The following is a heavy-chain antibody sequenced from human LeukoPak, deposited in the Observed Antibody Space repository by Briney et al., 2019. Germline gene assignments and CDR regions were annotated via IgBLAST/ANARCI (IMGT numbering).Heavy chain of an antibody. CDR2: ISGSGGST. V-gene: IGHV3-23*01. CDR1: GFTFSSYA. Sequence: GGSLRLSCAASGFTFSSYAMSCVRQAPGKGLEWVSAISGSGGSTYYADSVKGRFTISRDNAKNSLYLQMNSLSVEETALYYCVRDGMGIIKAFDTWGQGTMVTVSS. D-gene: IGHD3-3*01. CDR3: VRDGMGIIKAFDT. J-gene: IGHJ3*02.